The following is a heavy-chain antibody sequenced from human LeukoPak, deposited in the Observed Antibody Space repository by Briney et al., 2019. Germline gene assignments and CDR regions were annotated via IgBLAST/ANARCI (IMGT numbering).Heavy chain of an antibody. D-gene: IGHD4-11*01. Sequence: SETLSLTCTVSGYSISSGYYWGWIRQPPGKGLEWIGSIYHSGSTYYNPSLTSRVTISVDTSKNQFSLKLSSVTAADTAVYYCARLATRTTVNGDWFDPWGQGTLVTVSS. CDR1: GYSISSGYY. CDR2: IYHSGST. CDR3: ARLATRTTVNGDWFDP. V-gene: IGHV4-38-2*02. J-gene: IGHJ5*02.